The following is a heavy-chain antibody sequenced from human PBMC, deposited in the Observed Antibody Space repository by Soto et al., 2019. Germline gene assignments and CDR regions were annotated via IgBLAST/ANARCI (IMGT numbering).Heavy chain of an antibody. CDR3: ARYLIIPRAFDI. Sequence: EVQLLESGGGLVQPGGSLRLSCAASGFTFDSYGMSWVRQAPGKGLEWVSTITGRGHSTYYADSVKGRITVSRDNAKNSLYLQMHSLRAEDTAVYYCARYLIIPRAFDIWGQGTTVTVSS. CDR1: GFTFDSYG. J-gene: IGHJ3*02. D-gene: IGHD3-9*01. V-gene: IGHV3-23*01. CDR2: ITGRGHST.